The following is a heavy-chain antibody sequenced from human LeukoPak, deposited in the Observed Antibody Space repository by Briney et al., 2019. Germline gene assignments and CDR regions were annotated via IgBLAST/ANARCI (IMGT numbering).Heavy chain of an antibody. D-gene: IGHD1-26*01. Sequence: GGSLRLSCAASGLTFSGWVRQAPGKGLEWVSIISGGGGSTYYADSMKGRFAISRDNSKNTLYLQMNSLRAEDTAVYYCAKMREVNDAFDIWSQGTMVTVSS. CDR2: ISGGGGST. CDR3: AKMREVNDAFDI. CDR1: GLTFSG. V-gene: IGHV3-23*01. J-gene: IGHJ3*02.